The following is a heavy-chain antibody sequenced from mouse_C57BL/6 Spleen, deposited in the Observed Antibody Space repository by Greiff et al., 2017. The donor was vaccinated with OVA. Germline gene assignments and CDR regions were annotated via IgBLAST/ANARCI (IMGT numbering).Heavy chain of an antibody. D-gene: IGHD1-1*02. J-gene: IGHJ4*01. Sequence: EVMLVESGGGLVKPGGSLKLSCAASGFTFSDYGMHWVRQAPEKGLEWVAYISSGSSTIYYADTVKGRFTISRDNAKNTLFLQMTSLRSEDTAMYYCARGGGYYAMDYWGQGTSVTDSS. CDR1: GFTFSDYG. CDR2: ISSGSSTI. V-gene: IGHV5-17*01. CDR3: ARGGGYYAMDY.